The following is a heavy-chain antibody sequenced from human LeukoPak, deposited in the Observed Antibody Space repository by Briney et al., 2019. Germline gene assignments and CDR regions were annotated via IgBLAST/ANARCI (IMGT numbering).Heavy chain of an antibody. D-gene: IGHD6-6*01. CDR2: IYYSGST. J-gene: IGHJ4*02. Sequence: SETLSLTCAVYGGSFSGYYWSWIRQPPGKGLEWIGYIYYSGSTNYNPSLKSRVTISVDTSKNQFSLKLSSVTAADTAVYYCARGKYSSSSSSDYWGQGTLVTVSS. V-gene: IGHV4-59*01. CDR3: ARGKYSSSSSSDY. CDR1: GGSFSGYY.